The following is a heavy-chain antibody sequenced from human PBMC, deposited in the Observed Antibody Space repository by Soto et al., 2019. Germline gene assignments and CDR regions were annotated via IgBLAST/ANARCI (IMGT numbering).Heavy chain of an antibody. J-gene: IGHJ4*02. D-gene: IGHD5-12*01. CDR1: GFTFSSYE. Sequence: EVQLVESGGGLVQPGGSLRLSCAASGFTFSSYERNWVRQAPGKGLEWVSYISSSGSTIYYADSVKGRFTISRDNAKNPLYLQMNSLRAEDTAVYYCARSVGGYDYYFDSWGQGTLVTVSS. V-gene: IGHV3-48*03. CDR2: ISSSGSTI. CDR3: ARSVGGYDYYFDS.